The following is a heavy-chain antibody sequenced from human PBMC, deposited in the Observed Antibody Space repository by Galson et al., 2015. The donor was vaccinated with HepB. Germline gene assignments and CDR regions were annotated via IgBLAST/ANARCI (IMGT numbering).Heavy chain of an antibody. CDR1: GGTFSSYA. CDR3: ARDLRGPDPLYYYYYMDV. J-gene: IGHJ6*03. D-gene: IGHD1-26*01. Sequence: SVKVSCKASGGTFSSYAISWVRQAPGQGLEWMGGIIPIFGTANYAQKFQGRVTITADESTSTAYMELSSLRSEDTAVYYCARDLRGPDPLYYYYYMDVWGKGTTVTVSS. V-gene: IGHV1-69*13. CDR2: IIPIFGTA.